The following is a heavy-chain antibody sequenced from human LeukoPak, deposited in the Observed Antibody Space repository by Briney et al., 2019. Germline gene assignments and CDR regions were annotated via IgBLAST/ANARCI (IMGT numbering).Heavy chain of an antibody. CDR3: ERDAWIQLFDAFDI. D-gene: IGHD5-18*01. V-gene: IGHV3-11*04. J-gene: IGHJ3*02. Sequence: GGSLRLSCAASGFTFSDYYMSWIRQAPGKGLEWVSYISSSGSTIYYADSVKGRFTISRDNAKNSLYLQMNSLRAEDTAVYYCERDAWIQLFDAFDIWGQGTMVTVSS. CDR1: GFTFSDYY. CDR2: ISSSGSTI.